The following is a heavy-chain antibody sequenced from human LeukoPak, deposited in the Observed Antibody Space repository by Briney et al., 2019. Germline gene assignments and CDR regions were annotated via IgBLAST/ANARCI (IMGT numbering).Heavy chain of an antibody. CDR1: GGSFSGYY. D-gene: IGHD5-18*01. J-gene: IGHJ4*02. CDR3: ARDRRGYSYGRTLDY. CDR2: INHSGST. V-gene: IGHV4-34*01. Sequence: SETLSLTCAVYGGSFSGYYWSWIRQPPGKGLEWIGEINHSGSTNYNPSLKSRVTISVDTSKNQFSLKLSSVTAADTAVYYCARDRRGYSYGRTLDYWGQGTLVTVSS.